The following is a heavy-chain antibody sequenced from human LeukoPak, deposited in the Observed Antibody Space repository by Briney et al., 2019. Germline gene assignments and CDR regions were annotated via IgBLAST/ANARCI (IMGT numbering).Heavy chain of an antibody. J-gene: IGHJ4*02. CDR2: ISTYNGHT. CDR3: ARDFDSSAYYDY. V-gene: IGHV1-18*01. D-gene: IGHD3-22*01. Sequence: ASVKVSCKASAYTFTGYDINWVRQAPGQGLEWMGWISTYNGHTNYAQKFQGRVTMTTDTSTSTAYLELRSLRSDDTAVYYCARDFDSSAYYDYWGQGTLVTVSS. CDR1: AYTFTGYD.